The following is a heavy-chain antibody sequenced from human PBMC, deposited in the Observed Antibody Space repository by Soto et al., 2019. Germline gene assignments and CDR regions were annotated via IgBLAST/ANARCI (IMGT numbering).Heavy chain of an antibody. V-gene: IGHV3-53*01. J-gene: IGHJ4*02. CDR2: IYSGETT. CDR3: TTDARRFGRLSLLEY. D-gene: IGHD2-21*02. Sequence: QPGGSLRLSCAASGFNVNSDYMNWVRQTPGKGLEWVASIYSGETTYYADSVRGRFTISSDKSKNTLYFQLSSLRIEDTAVYYCTTDARRFGRLSLLEYWGQGVLVTVSS. CDR1: GFNVNSDY.